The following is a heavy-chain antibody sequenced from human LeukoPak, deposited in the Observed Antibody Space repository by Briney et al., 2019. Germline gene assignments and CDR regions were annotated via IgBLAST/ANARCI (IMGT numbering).Heavy chain of an antibody. V-gene: IGHV4-39*07. Sequence: SETLSLTCTVSGGSISSSSYYWGWIRQPPGKGLEWIGSIYYSGSTYYNPSLKSRVTISVDTSKNQFSLKLSSVTAADTAVYYCARGGSATISPPYFDYWDQGTLVTVSS. J-gene: IGHJ4*02. CDR1: GGSISSSSYY. D-gene: IGHD5-12*01. CDR2: IYYSGST. CDR3: ARGGSATISPPYFDY.